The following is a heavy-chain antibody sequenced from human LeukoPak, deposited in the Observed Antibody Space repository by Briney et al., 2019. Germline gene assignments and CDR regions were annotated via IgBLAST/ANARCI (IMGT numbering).Heavy chain of an antibody. V-gene: IGHV4-30-2*01. D-gene: IGHD1-7*01. Sequence: PSHTLSLTCAVSGGSISSGGYPGRWIPQPRGKGLEWIGYIYHSGSTYYNPSLKSRVTISVDRSKNQFSLKLSSVTAADPAVYYCVGWNYRRNWFDRWGQGTLVSVCS. CDR2: IYHSGST. CDR1: GGSISSGGYP. J-gene: IGHJ5*02. CDR3: VGWNYRRNWFDR.